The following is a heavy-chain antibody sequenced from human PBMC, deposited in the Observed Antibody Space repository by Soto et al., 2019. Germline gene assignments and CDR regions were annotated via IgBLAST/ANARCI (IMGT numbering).Heavy chain of an antibody. D-gene: IGHD5-12*01. V-gene: IGHV1-69*02. J-gene: IGHJ2*01. CDR2: INPILGIA. CDR1: GGTFSSYT. Sequence: QVQLVQSGAEVKKPGSSVKVSCKASGGTFSSYTISWVRQAPGQGLEWMGRINPILGIANYAQKFQGRVTITADKSTSTAYMELSSLRSEDTAVYYCARGGYDLPWYFDLWGRGTLVTVSS. CDR3: ARGGYDLPWYFDL.